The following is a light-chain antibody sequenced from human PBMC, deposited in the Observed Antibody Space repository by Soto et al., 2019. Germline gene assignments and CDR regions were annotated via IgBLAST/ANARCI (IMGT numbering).Light chain of an antibody. J-gene: IGKJ4*01. Sequence: ETVVTQSPATLSASPGERATLSCRASQNVVTNVAWYQQKPGQAPRLLIHDTSTRATGVPDRFSGRGGGTEFALTISSLQSEDLAVYYCQQYNEWPLAFGGGTKVDIK. V-gene: IGKV3-15*01. CDR2: DTS. CDR3: QQYNEWPLA. CDR1: QNVVTN.